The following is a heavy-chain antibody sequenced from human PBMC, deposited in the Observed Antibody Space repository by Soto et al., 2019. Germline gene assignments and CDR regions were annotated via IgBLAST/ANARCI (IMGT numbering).Heavy chain of an antibody. CDR2: IKPDGSEK. Sequence: GGSLRLSSAASGFTFSTYWMSWVRQAPGKGLEWVANIKPDGSEKWYVDSVKGRFTISRDNAKNSLYLQMNSLRAEDTAMYYCARGDYYDSSGPFSDAFDIWGQGTMVTVSS. CDR3: ARGDYYDSSGPFSDAFDI. J-gene: IGHJ3*02. CDR1: GFTFSTYW. V-gene: IGHV3-7*04. D-gene: IGHD3-22*01.